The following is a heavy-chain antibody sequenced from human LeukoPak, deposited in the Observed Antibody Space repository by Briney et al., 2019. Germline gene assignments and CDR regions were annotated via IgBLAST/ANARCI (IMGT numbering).Heavy chain of an antibody. J-gene: IGHJ4*02. CDR1: GGSISSYY. V-gene: IGHV4-59*01. Sequence: SETLSLTCSVSGGSISSYYWSWIRQPPGKGLEWIGYIYYSGGTNYNPSLKSRVTISVDTSKNQFSLRLSSVTAADTAVYYCARVTGYIVEDYFDYWGQGTLVTVSS. D-gene: IGHD3-22*01. CDR3: ARVTGYIVEDYFDY. CDR2: IYYSGGT.